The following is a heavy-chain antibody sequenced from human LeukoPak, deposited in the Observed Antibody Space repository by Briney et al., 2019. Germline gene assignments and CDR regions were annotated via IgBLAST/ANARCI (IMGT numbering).Heavy chain of an antibody. Sequence: SETLSLTCAVYGGSFSGYYWSWIRQPPGKGLEWIGEINHSGGTNYNPSLKSRVTISVDTSKNQFSLKLSSVTAADTAVYYCARGVSGSYYDPWFPDYWGQGTLVTVSS. CDR3: ARGVSGSYYDPWFPDY. CDR2: INHSGGT. J-gene: IGHJ4*02. D-gene: IGHD1-26*01. V-gene: IGHV4-34*01. CDR1: GGSFSGYY.